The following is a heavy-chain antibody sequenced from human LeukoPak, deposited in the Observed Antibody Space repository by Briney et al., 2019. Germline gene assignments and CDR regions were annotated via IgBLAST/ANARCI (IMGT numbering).Heavy chain of an antibody. J-gene: IGHJ4*02. V-gene: IGHV4-59*11. CDR1: GGSINSHY. Sequence: SETLSLTCIVSGGSINSHYWSWIRQPPGKGLEWIGDIHYTGTTKYNPSVKSRVTISIDTSKNQFSLKLSSVTAADTAVYYCARGYQLLLNDYWGQGTLVTVSS. CDR2: IHYTGTT. CDR3: ARGYQLLLNDY. D-gene: IGHD2-2*01.